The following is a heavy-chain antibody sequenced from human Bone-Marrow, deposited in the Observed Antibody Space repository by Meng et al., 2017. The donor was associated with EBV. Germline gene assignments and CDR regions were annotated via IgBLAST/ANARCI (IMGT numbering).Heavy chain of an antibody. V-gene: IGHV4-30-2*01. Sequence: QESCHGLWKAYPPLSLRCSVSGAALNSGDYSWTWIRQPPGRGLELIGYIYHSGSTHYNPSLKSRVTISVDRSKNQFSLQLTSVTAADTAVYFCARVRGSDYTDYSLDYWGQGTLVTVSS. D-gene: IGHD4-11*01. CDR3: ARVRGSDYTDYSLDY. CDR2: IYHSGST. CDR1: GAALNSGDYS. J-gene: IGHJ4*02.